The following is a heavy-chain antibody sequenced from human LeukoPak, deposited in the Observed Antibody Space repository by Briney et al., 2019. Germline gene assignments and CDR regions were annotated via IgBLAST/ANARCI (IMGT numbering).Heavy chain of an antibody. D-gene: IGHD2-2*02. J-gene: IGHJ4*02. CDR2: IKSKSDGGTV. CDR3: ARSDAIG. V-gene: IGHV3-15*01. Sequence: GGSLRLSCAASGFSFTNAWMSWVRQAPGQGLEWVGRIKSKSDGGTVDYAAPVKGRFTISRDNSKNTLYLQMNSLRAEDTAVYYCARSDAIGRGQGTLVTVSS. CDR1: GFSFTNAW.